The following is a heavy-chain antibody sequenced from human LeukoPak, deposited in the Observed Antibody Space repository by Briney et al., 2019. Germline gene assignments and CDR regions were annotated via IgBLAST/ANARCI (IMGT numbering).Heavy chain of an antibody. D-gene: IGHD2-8*01. CDR2: IYYSGST. CDR1: GGSISSYY. J-gene: IGHJ5*02. V-gene: IGHV4-59*12. CDR3: ARVGNGLFDP. Sequence: SETLSLTCTVSGGSISSYYWSWLRQPPGKGLEWIGSIYYSGSTYYNPSLKSRVTISVDTSKNQFSLKLSSVTAADTAVYYCARVGNGLFDPWGQGTLVTVSS.